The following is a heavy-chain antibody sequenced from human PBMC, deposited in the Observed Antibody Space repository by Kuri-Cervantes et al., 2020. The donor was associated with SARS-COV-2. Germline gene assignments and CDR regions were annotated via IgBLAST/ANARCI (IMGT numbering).Heavy chain of an antibody. CDR3: ARQVFDAFDI. CDR1: GFTVSSNY. Sequence: LSLTCAASGFTVSSNYMSWVRQAPGKGLEWVSVIYSGGSTYYADSVKGRFTISRDNSKNTLYLQTNSLRAEDTAVYYCARQVFDAFDIWGQGTMVTVSS. CDR2: IYSGGST. J-gene: IGHJ3*02. V-gene: IGHV3-66*02.